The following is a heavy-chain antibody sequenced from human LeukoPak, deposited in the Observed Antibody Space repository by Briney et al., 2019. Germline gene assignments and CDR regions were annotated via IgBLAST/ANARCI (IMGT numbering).Heavy chain of an antibody. CDR1: GYTFTNSD. J-gene: IGHJ6*03. CDR2: MNPNSGST. D-gene: IGHD3-3*01. Sequence: ASVKISCKASGYTFTNSDVNWVRQATGQGLEWMGWMNPNSGSTGYAQKFQGRITMTRNTSLSTAYMELSSLRSEDTAVYFCTRGSRYVFWSGYQTYYYYYMDVWGKGTTVTVSS. V-gene: IGHV1-8*02. CDR3: TRGSRYVFWSGYQTYYYYYMDV.